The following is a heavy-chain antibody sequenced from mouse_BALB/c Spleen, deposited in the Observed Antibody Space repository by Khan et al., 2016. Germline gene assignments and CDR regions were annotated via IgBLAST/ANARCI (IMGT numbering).Heavy chain of an antibody. CDR2: IFPGGGNT. CDR3: AGEPLTTATVFDV. J-gene: IGHJ1*01. D-gene: IGHD1-2*01. CDR1: GYTFTDHY. Sequence: QVQLQQSGPELVKPGTSVKISCKASGYTFTDHYIDWVKQKPGQGLEWIGWIFPGGGNTKYNEKFKDKATLTVDTSSTTAYMHLSSLTSEDTSVYFCAGEPLTTATVFDVWGAGTTVTVSS. V-gene: IGHV1-84*02.